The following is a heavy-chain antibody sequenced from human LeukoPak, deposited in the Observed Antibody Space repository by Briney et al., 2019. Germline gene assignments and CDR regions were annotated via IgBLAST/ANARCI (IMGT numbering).Heavy chain of an antibody. CDR2: IIPIFGTA. Sequence: SVKVSCKASGGTFSSYAISWVRQAPGQGLEWMGGIIPIFGTANYAQKFQGRVTITTDESTSTAYMELSSLRSEDTAVYYCAGEGYSSSSRWGLAWFDPWGQGTLVTVSS. CDR3: AGEGYSSSSRWGLAWFDP. D-gene: IGHD6-6*01. V-gene: IGHV1-69*05. CDR1: GGTFSSYA. J-gene: IGHJ5*02.